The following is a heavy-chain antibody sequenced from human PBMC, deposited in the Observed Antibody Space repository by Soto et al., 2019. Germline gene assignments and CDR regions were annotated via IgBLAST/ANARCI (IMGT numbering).Heavy chain of an antibody. J-gene: IGHJ4*02. CDR2: ISSSSSYT. CDR3: IRHVPRVAGTGAPV. V-gene: IGHV3-11*03. CDR1: GFTFSDYY. Sequence: GGSLRLSCAASGFTFSDYYMSWIRQAPGKGLEWVSYISSSSSYTNYADSVKGRFTISRDNAKNTLYLQMTSLRAEDTAVYYCIRHVPRVAGTGAPVWGQGTLVTVSS. D-gene: IGHD6-19*01.